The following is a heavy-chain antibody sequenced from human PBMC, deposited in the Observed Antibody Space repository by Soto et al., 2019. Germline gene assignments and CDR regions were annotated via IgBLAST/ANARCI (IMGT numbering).Heavy chain of an antibody. CDR3: AKSHLAQWEPGLGPPDY. V-gene: IGHV3-30*18. CDR2: ISYDGSNK. Sequence: GGSLRLSCAASGFTVSSYGMHWVHQAPGKGLEWVAVISYDGSNKYYADSVKGRFTISRDNSKNTLYQQMNSLRAEDTAVYYCAKSHLAQWEPGLGPPDYRGQGTLVHVPP. D-gene: IGHD1-26*01. J-gene: IGHJ4*02. CDR1: GFTVSSYG.